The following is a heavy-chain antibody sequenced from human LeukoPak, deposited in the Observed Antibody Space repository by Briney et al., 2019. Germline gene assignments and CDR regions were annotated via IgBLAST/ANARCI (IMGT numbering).Heavy chain of an antibody. J-gene: IGHJ3*02. D-gene: IGHD1-7*01. CDR2: ISYDGSNK. Sequence: GRSLRLSCAASGFTFSSYAMHWVRQAPGKGLEWVAVISYDGSNKYYADSVKGRFTISRDNSKNTLYLQMNSLRAEDTAVYYCARDANWNYDDAFDIWGQGTMVTVSS. CDR3: ARDANWNYDDAFDI. V-gene: IGHV3-30*04. CDR1: GFTFSSYA.